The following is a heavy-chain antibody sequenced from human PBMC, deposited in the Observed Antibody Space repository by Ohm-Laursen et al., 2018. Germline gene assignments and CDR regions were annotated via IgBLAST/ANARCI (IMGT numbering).Heavy chain of an antibody. Sequence: SSVKVSCKASGGTFSSYAISWVRQAPGQGLEWMGGIIPIFGTANYAQKFQGRVTITADESTSTAYMELSSLRPEDTAMYYCARQRGYSGYDLNYWGQGTLVTVSS. CDR1: GGTFSSYA. D-gene: IGHD5-12*01. CDR2: IIPIFGTA. J-gene: IGHJ4*02. CDR3: ARQRGYSGYDLNY. V-gene: IGHV1-69*01.